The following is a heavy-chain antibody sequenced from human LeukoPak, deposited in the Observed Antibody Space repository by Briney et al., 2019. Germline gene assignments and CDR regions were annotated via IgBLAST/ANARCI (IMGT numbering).Heavy chain of an antibody. D-gene: IGHD7-27*01. CDR3: AKDGQTGEWELEH. J-gene: IGHJ1*01. CDR2: ITGSGSST. CDR1: GFTFTRHA. Sequence: GGSLRLSCAASGFTFTRHAMTWVRQAPGKGLDYVSTITGSGSSTYYANSVKGRFTVSRDNSKNTVYLQMNSLRVDDTAIYYCAKDGQTGEWELEHWGQGTLVTVSS. V-gene: IGHV3-23*01.